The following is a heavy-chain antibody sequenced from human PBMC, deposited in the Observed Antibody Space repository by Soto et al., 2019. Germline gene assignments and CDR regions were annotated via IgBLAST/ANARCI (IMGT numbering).Heavy chain of an antibody. CDR2: IYYSGST. Sequence: SETLSLTCTVSGGSISSYYWSWIRQPPGKGLEWIGYIYYSGSTNYNPSLKSRVTISVDTSKNQFSLKLSSVTAADTAVYYCARMKWLPYFDYWGQGTLVTVSS. CDR1: GGSISSYY. D-gene: IGHD3-22*01. V-gene: IGHV4-59*01. CDR3: ARMKWLPYFDY. J-gene: IGHJ4*02.